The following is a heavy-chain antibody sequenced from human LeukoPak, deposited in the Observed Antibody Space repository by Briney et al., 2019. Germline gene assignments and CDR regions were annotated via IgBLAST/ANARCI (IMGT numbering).Heavy chain of an antibody. CDR2: INHSGST. J-gene: IGHJ5*02. V-gene: IGHV4-34*01. D-gene: IGHD6-19*01. Sequence: SETLSLTCAVYGGSFSGYYWSWIRQPPGKGLEWIGEINHSGSTNYNPSLKSRVTISVDTSKNQFSLKLSSVTAADTAVYYCAIRYSSGWLRLNWFDPWGQGTLVTVSS. CDR1: GGSFSGYY. CDR3: AIRYSSGWLRLNWFDP.